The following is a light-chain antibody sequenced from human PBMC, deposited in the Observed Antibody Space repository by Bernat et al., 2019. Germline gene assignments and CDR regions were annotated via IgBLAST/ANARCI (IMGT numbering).Light chain of an antibody. J-gene: IGLJ2*01. V-gene: IGLV1-44*01. Sequence: QSVLTQPPSASGTPGQRVTMSCSGSSSNIAINTVNWYQQLPGTAPKLLIYNNNQRPSGVPDRFSGSRFGASASLAISGLQSEDEADYYCAVWDDSLNGPAFGGGTKLTVL. CDR2: NNN. CDR1: SSNIAINT. CDR3: AVWDDSLNGPA.